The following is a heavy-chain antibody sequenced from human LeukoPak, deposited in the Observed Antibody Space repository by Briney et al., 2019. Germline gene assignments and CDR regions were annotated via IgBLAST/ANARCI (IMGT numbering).Heavy chain of an antibody. J-gene: IGHJ3*02. CDR2: ISSSSSTI. Sequence: GGSLRLSCAASGFTFSSYSMNWVRQAPGEGLEWVSYISSSSSTIYYADSVKGRFTISRDNAKNSLYLQMNSLRAEDTAVYYCARDRNAFDIWGQGTMVTVSS. V-gene: IGHV3-48*01. D-gene: IGHD1-14*01. CDR1: GFTFSSYS. CDR3: ARDRNAFDI.